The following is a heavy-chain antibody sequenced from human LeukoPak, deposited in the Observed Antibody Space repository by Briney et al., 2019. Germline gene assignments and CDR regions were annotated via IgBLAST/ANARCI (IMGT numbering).Heavy chain of an antibody. V-gene: IGHV3-7*01. CDR2: IKQDESQK. CDR3: ARGSLFSPNWFDP. CDR1: GFSFSSFW. J-gene: IGHJ5*02. Sequence: GGSLRLSCAASGFSFSSFWMIWVRQAPGKGLEWVASIKQDESQKFYVDSVKGRFTVSRDNANNLLYLQLNSLRAEDTAVYYCARGSLFSPNWFDPWGQGTPVTVSS. D-gene: IGHD3-10*02.